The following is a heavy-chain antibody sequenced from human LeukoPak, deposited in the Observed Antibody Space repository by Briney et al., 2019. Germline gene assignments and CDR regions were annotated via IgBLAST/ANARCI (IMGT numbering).Heavy chain of an antibody. CDR1: GFTFSSYW. Sequence: GGSLRLPYAASGFTFSSYWMSWVRQDPGEGLQWVANIKQDGSEKYYVNSVKGRFTTSRDNSKNTLYLQMNSLRAEDTAVYYCARDRIVVVPGYYMDVWGKGTTVTVSS. J-gene: IGHJ6*03. D-gene: IGHD3-22*01. CDR2: IKQDGSEK. V-gene: IGHV3-7*01. CDR3: ARDRIVVVPGYYMDV.